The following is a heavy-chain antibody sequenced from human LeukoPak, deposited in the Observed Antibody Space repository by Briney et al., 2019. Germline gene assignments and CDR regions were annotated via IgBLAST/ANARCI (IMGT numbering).Heavy chain of an antibody. Sequence: PSETLSPTCAVSGYSLGKNYYWGWIRQSPGKGLEWIGRIYGRASTSYNPSLMNRVTMSVDTYKNHFSLQLTSVTAADTAVYYCARYDSRGSASTKFDYWGPGIQVTVSS. D-gene: IGHD3-3*01. CDR2: IYGRAST. J-gene: IGHJ4*02. CDR3: ARYDSRGSASTKFDY. CDR1: GYSLGKNYY. V-gene: IGHV4-38-2*01.